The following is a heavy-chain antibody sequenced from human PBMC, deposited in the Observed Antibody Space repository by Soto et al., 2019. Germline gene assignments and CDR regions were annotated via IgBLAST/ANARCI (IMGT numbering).Heavy chain of an antibody. CDR2: INPSGGST. J-gene: IGHJ6*02. CDR1: GYTFTSYY. D-gene: IGHD1-7*01. V-gene: IGHV1-46*01. CDR3: ARVVITGTTLYYYGRDV. Sequence: ASVKVSCKASGYTFTSYYMHWVRQAPGQGLEWMGIINPSGGSTSYAQKFQGRVTMTRDTSTSTVYMELSSLRSEDTAVYYCARVVITGTTLYYYGRDVWGQGTTGSVSS.